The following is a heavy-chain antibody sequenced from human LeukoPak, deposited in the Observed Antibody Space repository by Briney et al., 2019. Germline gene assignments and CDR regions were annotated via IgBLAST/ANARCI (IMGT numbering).Heavy chain of an antibody. CDR2: IYYSGST. CDR1: GGSFSGYY. D-gene: IGHD6-13*01. V-gene: IGHV4-59*01. J-gene: IGHJ5*02. Sequence: SETLSLTCAVYGGSFSGYYWSWIRQPPGKGLEWIGYIYYSGSTNYNPSLKSRVTISVDTSKNQFSLKLSSVTAADTAVYYCARDLGIGTWFDPWGQGTLATVSS. CDR3: ARDLGIGTWFDP.